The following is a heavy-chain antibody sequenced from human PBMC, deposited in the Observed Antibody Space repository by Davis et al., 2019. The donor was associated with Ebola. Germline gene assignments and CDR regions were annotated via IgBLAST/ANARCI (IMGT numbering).Heavy chain of an antibody. V-gene: IGHV4-31*03. D-gene: IGHD3-22*01. J-gene: IGHJ4*02. CDR1: GGSISSGGYY. Sequence: SETLSLTCSVAGGSISSGGYYWNWIRQHPGEGLEWIGIIYYSGTTHYNPSLKSRVTISLDTSKNQFSLKLTSVTAADTAVYFCARGNDKSGYEFDYWGQGTLVTVSS. CDR2: IYYSGTT. CDR3: ARGNDKSGYEFDY.